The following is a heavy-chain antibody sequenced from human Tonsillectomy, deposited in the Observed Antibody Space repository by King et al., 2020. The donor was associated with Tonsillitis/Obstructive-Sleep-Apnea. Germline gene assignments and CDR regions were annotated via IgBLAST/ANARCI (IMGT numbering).Heavy chain of an antibody. CDR1: GDSISSYY. Sequence: QLQESGPGLVKPSETLSLTCTVSGDSISSYYWSWNRHPPGKGLEWIGYIYYSGSTNYNPSLKSRVTISIDTSKNQLSLKLSSVTAADTAVYYCARGGGYYYMDVWGKGTTVTVSS. D-gene: IGHD2-15*01. CDR2: IYYSGST. V-gene: IGHV4-59*08. CDR3: ARGGGYYYMDV. J-gene: IGHJ6*03.